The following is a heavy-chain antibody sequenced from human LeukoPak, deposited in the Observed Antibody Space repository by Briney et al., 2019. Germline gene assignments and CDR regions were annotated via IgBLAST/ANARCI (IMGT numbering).Heavy chain of an antibody. CDR2: ISYDGSNK. V-gene: IGHV3-30*18. CDR3: AKGSYYDSSGSNWFDP. J-gene: IGHJ5*02. D-gene: IGHD3-22*01. CDR1: GFTFSSYG. Sequence: GGSLRLSCVASGFTFSSYGMHWVRQAPGKGLEWVAVISYDGSNKYYADSVKGRFTISRDNSKNTLYLQMNSLRAEDTAVYYCAKGSYYDSSGSNWFDPWGQGTLVTVSS.